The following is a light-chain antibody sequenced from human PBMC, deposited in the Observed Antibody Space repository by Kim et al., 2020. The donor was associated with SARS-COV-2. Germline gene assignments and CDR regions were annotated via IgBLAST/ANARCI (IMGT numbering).Light chain of an antibody. CDR1: QSISRY. CDR2: DSS. J-gene: IGKJ4*01. CDR3: QQRANWPLT. V-gene: IGKV3-11*01. Sequence: DIVLTQSPATLSLSPGERAALSCRASQSISRYLAWYQQKPGQAPRLLISDSSNRATGIPPRFSGSGSGTDFTLTINSLEPEDFAVYYCQQRANWPLTFGGGTKVDIK.